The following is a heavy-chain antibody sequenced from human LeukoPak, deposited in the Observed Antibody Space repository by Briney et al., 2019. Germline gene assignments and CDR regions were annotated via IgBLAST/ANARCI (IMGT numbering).Heavy chain of an antibody. Sequence: GRFLRLSCAASGFTFDDYAMHWVRQAPGKGLEWVSGISWNSGSIGYADSVKGRFTISRDNAKNSLYLQMNSLRAEDTALYYCAKTPAWGQGTMVTVSS. CDR2: ISWNSGSI. CDR1: GFTFDDYA. CDR3: AKTPA. V-gene: IGHV3-9*01. J-gene: IGHJ3*01.